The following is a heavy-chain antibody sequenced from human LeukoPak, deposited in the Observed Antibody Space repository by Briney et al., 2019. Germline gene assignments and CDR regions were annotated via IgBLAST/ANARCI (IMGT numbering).Heavy chain of an antibody. CDR1: GGSISSYY. CDR3: AKGMWWQDS. Sequence: SETLSLTCTVSGGSISSYYWTWIRQSPGKGLEWIGYIYYSGSTNYNPSLKSRVTISVDTSMNQISLKLSSVTAADTAVYYCAKGMWWQDSWGQGTLVTVSS. V-gene: IGHV4-59*01. J-gene: IGHJ4*02. D-gene: IGHD2-21*01. CDR2: IYYSGST.